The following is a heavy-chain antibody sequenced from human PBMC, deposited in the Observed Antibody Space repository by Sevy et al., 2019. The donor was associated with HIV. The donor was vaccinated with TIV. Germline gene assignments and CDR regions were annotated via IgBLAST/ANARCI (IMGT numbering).Heavy chain of an antibody. J-gene: IGHJ3*02. CDR3: ASNPDYGDSEDAFDI. CDR2: IYPGDSDT. Sequence: GESLKISCKGSGYSFTSYWIGWVRQMPGKGLEWMGIIYPGDSDTRYSPSFQGQVTISAHKSISTAYLQWSSLKASDTAMYYCASNPDYGDSEDAFDIWGQGTMVTVSS. D-gene: IGHD4-17*01. CDR1: GYSFTSYW. V-gene: IGHV5-51*01.